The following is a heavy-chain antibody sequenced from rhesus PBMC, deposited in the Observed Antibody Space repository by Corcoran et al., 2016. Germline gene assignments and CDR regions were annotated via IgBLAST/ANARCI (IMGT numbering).Heavy chain of an antibody. CDR1: GGSISSGYD. D-gene: IGHD2-27*01. CDR3: ASAIVGVIDY. V-gene: IGHV4-76*01. Sequence: QVQLQESGPGVVKPSETMSLTRAVSGGSISSGYDWSRHRQPPGKGLEWIGYIYGSSGSTNYNPSLKNRVTISKDASKNQFSLKLSSVTAADTAVYYCASAIVGVIDYWGQGVLVTVSS. J-gene: IGHJ4*01. CDR2: IYGSSGST.